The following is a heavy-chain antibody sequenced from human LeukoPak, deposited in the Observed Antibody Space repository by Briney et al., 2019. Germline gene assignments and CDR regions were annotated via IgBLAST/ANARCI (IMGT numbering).Heavy chain of an antibody. CDR2: ISGSGGST. J-gene: IGHJ6*03. D-gene: IGHD2-2*01. CDR1: GFTFSSYA. Sequence: GGSLRLSCAASGFTFSSYAMSWVRQAPGKGLEWVSAISGSGGSTYYADSVKGRFTISRDNSKNTLYLQMNGLRAEDTAVYYCAKKSVVVPAAPWYYYYYMDVWGKGTTVTVSS. V-gene: IGHV3-23*01. CDR3: AKKSVVVPAAPWYYYYYMDV.